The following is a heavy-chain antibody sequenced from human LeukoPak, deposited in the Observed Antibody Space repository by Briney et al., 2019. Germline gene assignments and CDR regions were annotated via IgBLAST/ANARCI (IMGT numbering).Heavy chain of an antibody. CDR2: ISGSGGST. V-gene: IGHV3-23*01. J-gene: IGHJ3*02. Sequence: PGGSLRLSCAASGFTFSSYAMSWVRQAPGKGLEWVSAISGSGGSTYYADPVKGRFTISRDNSKNTLYLQMNSLRAEDTAVSYCAKDRDYYGSGAAFDIWGQGTMVTVSS. CDR1: GFTFSSYA. CDR3: AKDRDYYGSGAAFDI. D-gene: IGHD3-10*01.